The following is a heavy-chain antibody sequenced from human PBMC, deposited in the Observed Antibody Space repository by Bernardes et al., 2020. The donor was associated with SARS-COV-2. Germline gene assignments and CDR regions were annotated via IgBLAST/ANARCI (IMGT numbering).Heavy chain of an antibody. J-gene: IGHJ5*02. D-gene: IGHD4-17*01. CDR1: GFSFSTYW. CDR3: ARDTEWFDP. Sequence: GGSLRLSCAASGFSFSTYWMSWVRQAPGKGLEWVANIKQDGSEKYYVDSVKARFTISRDNAKNSLHLQMNSLRAEDTAVYYCARDTEWFDPWGQGTPVTVSS. V-gene: IGHV3-7*01. CDR2: IKQDGSEK.